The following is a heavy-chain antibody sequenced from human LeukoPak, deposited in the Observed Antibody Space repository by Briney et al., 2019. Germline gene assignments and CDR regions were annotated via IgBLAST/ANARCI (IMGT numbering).Heavy chain of an antibody. V-gene: IGHV3-43*02. CDR2: ISGDGGST. D-gene: IGHD3-22*01. CDR1: GFTFYDYA. J-gene: IGHJ4*02. Sequence: PGGSLRLSCAASGFTFYDYAMHWVRQAPGKGLEWVSLISGDGGSTYYADSVKGRFTISRDNSKNSLYLQMNSLRTEDTALYYCAKDYYYDSSGYLDYWGQGTLVTVSS. CDR3: AKDYYYDSSGYLDY.